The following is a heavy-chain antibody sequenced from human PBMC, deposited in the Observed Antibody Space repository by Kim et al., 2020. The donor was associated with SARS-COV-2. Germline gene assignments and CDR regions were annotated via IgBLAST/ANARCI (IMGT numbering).Heavy chain of an antibody. Sequence: STNYNPSLKSRVTISVDTSKNQFSLKLSSVTAADTAVYYCARLGFGENDYWGQGTLVTVSS. CDR2: ST. D-gene: IGHD3-10*01. J-gene: IGHJ4*02. V-gene: IGHV4-34*01. CDR3: ARLGFGENDY.